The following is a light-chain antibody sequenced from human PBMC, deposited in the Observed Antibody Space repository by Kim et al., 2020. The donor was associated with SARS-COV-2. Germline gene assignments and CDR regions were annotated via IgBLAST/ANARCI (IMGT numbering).Light chain of an antibody. V-gene: IGLV3-19*01. CDR1: SLRFYY. CDR2: DKN. J-gene: IGLJ2*01. CDR3: GSRDSDNHLGL. Sequence: LEQTVRITCQGDSLRFYYASWYQQKPGQAPMLIVYDKNNRPSGIPDRFSGSTSGSTASLTITGAQAEDEADYYCGSRDSDNHLGLFGGGTQLTVL.